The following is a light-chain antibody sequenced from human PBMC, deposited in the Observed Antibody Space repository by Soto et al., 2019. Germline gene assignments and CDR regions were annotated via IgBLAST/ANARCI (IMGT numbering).Light chain of an antibody. CDR2: GAS. J-gene: IGKJ4*01. CDR3: EQNDKSNT. Sequence: EIVMTQSPATLSVSPGERATLSCRASQSVSNNLAWYQQKPGQAPRLLIYGASTRAASSTARMSSSSCCGKFTPLTIILLEEEDFAVYYREQNDKSNTFGEGTKV. CDR1: QSVSNN. V-gene: IGKV3-15*01.